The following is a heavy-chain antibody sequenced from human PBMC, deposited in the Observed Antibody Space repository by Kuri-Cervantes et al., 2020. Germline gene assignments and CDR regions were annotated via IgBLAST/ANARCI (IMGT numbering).Heavy chain of an antibody. Sequence: GGSLRLSCTASGFTFSSYSMTWVRQAPGKGLEWVSFITNSGSAMFYLDSVKGRFTISRDNAKNSLYLQMNSLRTEDTAVYYCAREVYYSARGSYAVREFDSWGQGTLVTVSS. J-gene: IGHJ4*02. CDR3: AREVYYSARGSYAVREFDS. D-gene: IGHD4/OR15-4a*01. CDR2: ITNSGSAM. V-gene: IGHV3-48*01. CDR1: GFTFSSYS.